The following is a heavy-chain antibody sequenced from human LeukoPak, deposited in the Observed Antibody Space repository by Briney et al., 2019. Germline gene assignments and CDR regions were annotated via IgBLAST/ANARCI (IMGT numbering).Heavy chain of an antibody. V-gene: IGHV3-74*01. CDR3: ARGPNSNWSGLDF. D-gene: IGHD6-6*01. CDR1: GFSFSGHW. Sequence: GGSLRLSCTATGFSFSGHWMHWARQLPGKGLVWVSRISPTGSTTSYADSVKGRFTVSRDNAKNTLYLQVNNLRAEDTAVYYCARGPNSNWSGLDFWGQGTLLTVSS. CDR2: ISPTGSTT. J-gene: IGHJ4*02.